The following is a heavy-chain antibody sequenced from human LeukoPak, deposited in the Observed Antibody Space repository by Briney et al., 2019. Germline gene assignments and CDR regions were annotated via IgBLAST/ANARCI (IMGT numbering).Heavy chain of an antibody. J-gene: IGHJ4*01. D-gene: IGHD2-21*01. CDR3: ASGSRWGGILEF. CDR2: IKPDGGEK. CDR1: GFTFSSYM. Sequence: GGSLRLSCAASGFTFSSYMMTWVRQAPRKGLEWVANIKPDGGEKFYVDSVRGRFTISRDNAKNSLYLQMNSLRAEDTAVYNCASGSRWGGILEFWGQGTLVIVSS. V-gene: IGHV3-7*01.